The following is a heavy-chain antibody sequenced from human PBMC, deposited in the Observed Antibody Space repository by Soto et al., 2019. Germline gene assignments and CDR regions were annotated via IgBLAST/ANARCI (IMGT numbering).Heavy chain of an antibody. CDR2: IIPIFGTA. CDR3: ARDHYYSSGYQPPEYYYYYGMDV. D-gene: IGHD3-22*01. CDR1: GGTFSGYA. Sequence: SVKVSCPASGGTFSGYAISWVRQAPGQGLEWMGGIIPIFGTANYAQKFQGRVTITADESTSTASMELSSLRSEDTAVYYCARDHYYSSGYQPPEYYYYYGMDVWGQWTTGTDSS. V-gene: IGHV1-69*01. J-gene: IGHJ6*02.